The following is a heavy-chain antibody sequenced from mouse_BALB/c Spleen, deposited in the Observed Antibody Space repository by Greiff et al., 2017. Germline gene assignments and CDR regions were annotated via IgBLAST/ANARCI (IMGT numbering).Heavy chain of an antibody. CDR1: GFTFNTYA. V-gene: IGHV10-3*03. CDR3: VRETSLGAFDY. CDR2: IRSKSNNYAT. D-gene: IGHD4-1*01. Sequence: EVKLVESGGGLVQPKGSLKLSCAASGFTFNTYAMHWVCQAPGKGLEWVARIRSKSNNYATYYADSVKDRFTISRDDSQSMLYLQMNNLKTEDTAMYYCVRETSLGAFDYWGQGTTLTVSS. J-gene: IGHJ2*01.